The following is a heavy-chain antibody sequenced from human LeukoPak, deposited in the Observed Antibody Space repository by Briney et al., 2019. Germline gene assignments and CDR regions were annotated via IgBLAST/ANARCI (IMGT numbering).Heavy chain of an antibody. Sequence: GASVKVSCKASGGTFSSYAISWVRQAPGQGLEWMGWISAYNGNTNYAQKLQGRVTMTTDTSTSTAYMELRSLRSDDTAVYYCARGTVLNPFDYWGQGTLVTVSS. V-gene: IGHV1-18*01. CDR2: ISAYNGNT. D-gene: IGHD1-1*01. CDR3: ARGTVLNPFDY. CDR1: GGTFSSYA. J-gene: IGHJ4*02.